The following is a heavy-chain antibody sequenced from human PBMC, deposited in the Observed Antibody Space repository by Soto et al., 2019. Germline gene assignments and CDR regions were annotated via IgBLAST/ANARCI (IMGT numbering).Heavy chain of an antibody. J-gene: IGHJ3*02. CDR2: INHSGST. CDR1: NGSFSGYY. CDR3: ARTKGLRRHGAMDI. Sequence: ETLSLTCTIYNGSFSGYYWGWLRQPPGKGLEWIGHINHSGSTTYNPSLKSRVTIAVDTSENHFSLRLSSMTAADTAVYYCARTKGLRRHGAMDIWGQGTMVTVSS. D-gene: IGHD1-26*01. V-gene: IGHV4-34*01.